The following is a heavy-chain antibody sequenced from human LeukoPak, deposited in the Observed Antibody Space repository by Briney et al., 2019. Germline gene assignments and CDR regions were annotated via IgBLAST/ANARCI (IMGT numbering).Heavy chain of an antibody. Sequence: GGSLRLSCAASGFTFSSYGMSWVRQAPGKGLEWVSAISGSGGSTYYTDSVKGRFTISRDNSKNTLCLQMNSLRAEDTAVYYCAKDLRGSRAFDYWGQGTLVTVSS. CDR1: GFTFSSYG. J-gene: IGHJ4*02. V-gene: IGHV3-23*01. D-gene: IGHD3-16*01. CDR3: AKDLRGSRAFDY. CDR2: ISGSGGST.